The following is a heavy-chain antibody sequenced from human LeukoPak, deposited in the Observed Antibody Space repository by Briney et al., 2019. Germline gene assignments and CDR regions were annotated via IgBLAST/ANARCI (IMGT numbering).Heavy chain of an antibody. J-gene: IGHJ3*02. CDR1: GFTYSSYW. D-gene: IGHD2-2*01. V-gene: IGHV3-74*01. CDR2: INSDGSST. CDR3: ARRVVPATLGDVFDI. Sequence: GGSLRLSCAASGFTYSSYWMHWVRQAPGKGLVWVSRINSDGSSTSYADSVKGRFTISRDNAKNTLYLQMNSLRAEDTAVYYCARRVVPATLGDVFDIWGQGTMVTVSS.